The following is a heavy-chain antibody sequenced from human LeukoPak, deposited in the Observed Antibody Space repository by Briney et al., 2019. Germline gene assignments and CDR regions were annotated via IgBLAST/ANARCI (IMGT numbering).Heavy chain of an antibody. CDR3: ARLKFYDSTGYSPGYYMDV. D-gene: IGHD3-22*01. V-gene: IGHV4-4*07. CDR2: IYGSGIT. Sequence: SETLSLTCTVSGGSIISNYWSWIRPSAGTGLEWIGRIYGSGITDYNPSLKSRVTMSLDTSRKQFSLRLTSATAANTAVYYCARLKFYDSTGYSPGYYMDVWGKGTTVSVFS. J-gene: IGHJ6*03. CDR1: GGSIISNY.